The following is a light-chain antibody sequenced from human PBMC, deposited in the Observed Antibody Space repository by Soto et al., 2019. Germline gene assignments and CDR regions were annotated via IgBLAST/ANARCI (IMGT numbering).Light chain of an antibody. Sequence: EIVLAQAPGTLALSPGEKATLSRRAIQSVTSSYLAWYQQKPGQAPRLLIYDASNRATGIPARFSGSGSGTDFTLTISRLEPEDSAVYYCQQYGSSPTWTFGQGTKVDI. J-gene: IGKJ1*01. V-gene: IGKV3-20*01. CDR1: QSVTSSY. CDR3: QQYGSSPTWT. CDR2: DAS.